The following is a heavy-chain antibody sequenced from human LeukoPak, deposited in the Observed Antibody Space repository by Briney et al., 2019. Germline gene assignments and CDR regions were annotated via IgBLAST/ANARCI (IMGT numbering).Heavy chain of an antibody. Sequence: PGGSLRLSCAASGFTFSSYGMHWVRQAPGKGLEWVAFIRYDGTNKYYADSVKGRFTISRDNSKNSLYLQMNSLRAEDTAVYYCAVSGVSTIAFGYWGQGTLVTVSS. CDR2: IRYDGTNK. CDR1: GFTFSSYG. V-gene: IGHV3-30*02. J-gene: IGHJ4*02. D-gene: IGHD3-3*01. CDR3: AVSGVSTIAFGY.